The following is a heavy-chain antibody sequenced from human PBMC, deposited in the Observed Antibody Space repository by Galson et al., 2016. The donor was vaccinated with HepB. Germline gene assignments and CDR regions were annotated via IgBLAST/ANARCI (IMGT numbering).Heavy chain of an antibody. Sequence: SLRLSCAASGFTFRTYDMHWVRQTKTKGLEWVSAIGTAGDTYYPDSVKGRFTISRENAKNSLYPQMNSLRAGDTAVYYCARGPYRRSSFYYGMDVWGQGTTVTVSS. CDR1: GFTFRTYD. V-gene: IGHV3-13*01. CDR3: ARGPYRRSSFYYGMDV. CDR2: IGTAGDT. J-gene: IGHJ6*02. D-gene: IGHD3-10*01.